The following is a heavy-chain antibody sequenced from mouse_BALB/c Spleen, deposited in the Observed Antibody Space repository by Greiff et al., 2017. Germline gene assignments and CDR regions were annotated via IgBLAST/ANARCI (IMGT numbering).Heavy chain of an antibody. Sequence: EVKVIESGGGLVQPGGSMKLSCVASGFTFSNYWMNWVRQSPEKGLEWVAEIRLKSNNYATHYAESVKGRFTISRDDSKSSVYLQMNNLRAEDTGIYYCTRLDYGNYFDYWGQGTTLTVSS. CDR3: TRLDYGNYFDY. CDR2: IRLKSNNYAT. CDR1: GFTFSNYW. J-gene: IGHJ2*01. D-gene: IGHD2-1*01. V-gene: IGHV6-6*02.